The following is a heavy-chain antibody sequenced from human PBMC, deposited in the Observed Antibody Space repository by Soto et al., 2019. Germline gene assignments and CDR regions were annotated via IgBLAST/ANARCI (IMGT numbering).Heavy chain of an antibody. CDR2: ISSSSSTI. Sequence: GGSLRLSCAASGFTFSSYSMNWVRQAPGKGLEWVSYISSSSSTIYYADSVKGRFTISRDNAKNSLYLQMNSLRDEDTAVYYCARVLDGYSYGYVTLRAYGMDVWGQGTTVTVSS. D-gene: IGHD5-18*01. V-gene: IGHV3-48*02. CDR1: GFTFSSYS. J-gene: IGHJ6*02. CDR3: ARVLDGYSYGYVTLRAYGMDV.